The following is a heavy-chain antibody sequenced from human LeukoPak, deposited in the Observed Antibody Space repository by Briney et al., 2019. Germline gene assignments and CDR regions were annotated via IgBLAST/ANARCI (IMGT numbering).Heavy chain of an antibody. V-gene: IGHV1-24*01. Sequence: ASVKVSCRASGYTFSGYFMHWVRQAPGKGLEWMGGFDPEDGETIYAQKFQGRVTMTEDTSTDTAYMELSSLRSEDTAVYYCATNRRIRFLEWLLSLDYWGQGTLVTVSS. J-gene: IGHJ4*02. CDR2: FDPEDGET. CDR1: GYTFSGYF. D-gene: IGHD3-3*01. CDR3: ATNRRIRFLEWLLSLDY.